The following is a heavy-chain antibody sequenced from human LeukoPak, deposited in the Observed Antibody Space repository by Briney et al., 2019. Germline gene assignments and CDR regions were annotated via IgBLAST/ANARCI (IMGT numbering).Heavy chain of an antibody. CDR3: ARDGSGWLNYFDY. CDR1: GGSISSGSYY. J-gene: IGHJ4*02. D-gene: IGHD6-25*01. V-gene: IGHV4-61*02. CDR2: IYTSGST. Sequence: PSQTLSLTCTVSGGSISSGSYYWSWIRQPAGKGLEWIGRIYTSGSTNYNPSLKSLVTISVDTSKNQFSLKLSSVTAADTAVYYCARDGSGWLNYFDYWGQGTLVTVSS.